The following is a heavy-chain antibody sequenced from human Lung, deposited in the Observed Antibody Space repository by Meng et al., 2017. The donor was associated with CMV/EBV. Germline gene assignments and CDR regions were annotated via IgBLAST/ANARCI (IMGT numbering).Heavy chain of an antibody. J-gene: IGHJ5*02. CDR3: AHQAVAGTRGWFDP. CDR1: GYTFTGYY. CDR2: INPNSGGT. V-gene: IGHV1-2*06. Sequence: QVRLGRVGAESTKPGASVKLSCKASGYTFTGYYMHWVRQAPGQGLEWMGRINPNSGGTNYAQKFQGRVTMTRDTSISTAYMELSRLRSDDTAVYYCAHQAVAGTRGWFDPWGQGTLVTVSS. D-gene: IGHD6-19*01.